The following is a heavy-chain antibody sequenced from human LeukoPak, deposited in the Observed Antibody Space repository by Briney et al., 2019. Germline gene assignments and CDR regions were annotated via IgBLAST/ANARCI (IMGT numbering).Heavy chain of an antibody. J-gene: IGHJ4*02. Sequence: ASVKASCKASGYTFTNYDINWVRQATGQELEWMGWMNPNSGNTGYAQKFQGRVTITRNTSITTAYMELSSLRSEDTAVYYCARAPSWGGLSSGSYYFDYWGQGTLVTVSS. CDR1: GYTFTNYD. CDR2: MNPNSGNT. CDR3: ARAPSWGGLSSGSYYFDY. D-gene: IGHD6-19*01. V-gene: IGHV1-8*03.